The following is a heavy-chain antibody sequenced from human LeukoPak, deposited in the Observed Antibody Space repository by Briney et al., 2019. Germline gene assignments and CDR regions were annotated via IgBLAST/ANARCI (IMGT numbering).Heavy chain of an antibody. Sequence: GGSLRLSCAASGFTFSSYWMSWVRKAPGKGLEWVANIKQDGSEKYYVDSVKGRFTISRDNAKNSLYLQMNSLRAEDTAVYYCAKAPSINYYDSSGYLDYWGQGTLVTVSS. CDR2: IKQDGSEK. CDR1: GFTFSSYW. D-gene: IGHD3-22*01. J-gene: IGHJ4*02. V-gene: IGHV3-7*01. CDR3: AKAPSINYYDSSGYLDY.